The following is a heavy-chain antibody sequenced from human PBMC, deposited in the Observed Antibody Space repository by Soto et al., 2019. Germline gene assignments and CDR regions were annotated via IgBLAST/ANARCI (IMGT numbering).Heavy chain of an antibody. CDR3: ARATGTTWLSNPYY. D-gene: IGHD4-4*01. CDR1: GYTFTTYG. J-gene: IGHJ4*01. Sequence: QVHLVQSGPEVKKPGASVKVSCKTSGYTFTTYGVSWVRQAPGQGLEWMGWISPYTGNTNAQSLQGRVSMTTDTSTSTAHTELGRLRSDATAVYYTARATGTTWLSNPYYCGDRTLVTVSS. CDR2: ISPYTGNT. V-gene: IGHV1-18*01.